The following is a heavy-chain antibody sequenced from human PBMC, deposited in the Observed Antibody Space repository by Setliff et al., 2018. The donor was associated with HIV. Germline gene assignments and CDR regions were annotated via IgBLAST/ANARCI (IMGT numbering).Heavy chain of an antibody. CDR2: AYYTGAS. D-gene: IGHD1-26*01. V-gene: IGHV4-59*01. CDR3: ARGQPQGGGTYWAAFDI. Sequence: SETLSLTCTVSGGFISNTYWSWIRQPPGKGLEWLGFAYYTGASDYNPSFKSRLTISLDTSRTHFSLKLTSVTAADTAVYYCARGQPQGGGTYWAAFDIWGRGTMVTVTS. CDR1: GGFISNTY. J-gene: IGHJ3*02.